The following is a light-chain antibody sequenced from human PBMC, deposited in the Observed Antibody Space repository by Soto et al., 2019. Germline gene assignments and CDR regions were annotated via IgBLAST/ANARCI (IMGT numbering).Light chain of an antibody. V-gene: IGKV3-15*01. CDR2: GAS. CDR3: QQYNNWPPWT. Sequence: EIVLTQSPGTLSLSPGERSTLSCMAIQSVSSNLAWYQQKPCQAPRLLIYGASTRATGIPARFSGSGSGTEFTLTISSLQYEDFAVYYCQQYNNWPPWTFGQGTKVDIK. CDR1: QSVSSN. J-gene: IGKJ1*01.